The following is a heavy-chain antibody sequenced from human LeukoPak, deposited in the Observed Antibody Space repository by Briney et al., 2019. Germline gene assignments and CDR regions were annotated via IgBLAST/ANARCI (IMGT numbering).Heavy chain of an antibody. CDR3: ARRPGIAAAGIDY. Sequence: GGSLRLSCAASGFSFRTYGMHWVRQAPGKGLEWLAVMWSDGSNENYADSVKGRFTISRDISKNTVYLQLNSLRVEDTAVYYCARRPGIAAAGIDYWGQGTLVTVSS. D-gene: IGHD6-13*01. CDR2: MWSDGSNE. V-gene: IGHV3-33*01. CDR1: GFSFRTYG. J-gene: IGHJ4*02.